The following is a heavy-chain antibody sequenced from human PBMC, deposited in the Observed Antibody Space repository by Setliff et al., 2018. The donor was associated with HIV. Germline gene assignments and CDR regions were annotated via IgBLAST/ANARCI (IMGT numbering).Heavy chain of an antibody. CDR1: GFTFSNAW. D-gene: IGHD3-22*01. J-gene: IGHJ4*02. CDR3: AKAARDYYDSSGYYIGIDY. CDR2: IKSKTDGGTA. V-gene: IGHV3-15*01. Sequence: GGSLRLSCAASGFTFSNAWMSWVRQAPGKGLEWVGRIKSKTDGGTADYAAPVKGRFTISRDDSKSTVYLQMDSLKTEDTAVYYCAKAARDYYDSSGYYIGIDYWGRGTLVTVSS.